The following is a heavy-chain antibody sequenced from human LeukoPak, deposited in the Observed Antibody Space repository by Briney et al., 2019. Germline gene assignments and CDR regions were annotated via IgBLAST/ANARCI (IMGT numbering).Heavy chain of an antibody. CDR1: GYTLTELS. Sequence: ASVKVSCKVSGYTLTELSMHWVRQAPGKGLEWMGGYDPADGETIYAQKFQGRVTMTEDTSTDTAYMELSSLRSEDTAVYYCATQLSSGWPLRHLPFDYWGQGTLVTVSS. V-gene: IGHV1-24*01. J-gene: IGHJ4*02. D-gene: IGHD3-22*01. CDR3: ATQLSSGWPLRHLPFDY. CDR2: YDPADGET.